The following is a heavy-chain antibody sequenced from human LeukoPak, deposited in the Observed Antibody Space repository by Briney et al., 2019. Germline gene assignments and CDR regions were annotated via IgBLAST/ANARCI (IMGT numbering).Heavy chain of an antibody. V-gene: IGHV1-69*05. CDR1: GGTFSSYA. Sequence: GASVKVSCKASGGTFSSYAISWVRQAPGQGLEWMGGIIPIFGTANYAQKFQGRVTITTDESTSTAYMELSSLRSEDTAVYYCATARYFDWLAFTPDRHWGQGTLVTVSS. J-gene: IGHJ4*02. CDR2: IIPIFGTA. D-gene: IGHD3-9*01. CDR3: ATARYFDWLAFTPDRH.